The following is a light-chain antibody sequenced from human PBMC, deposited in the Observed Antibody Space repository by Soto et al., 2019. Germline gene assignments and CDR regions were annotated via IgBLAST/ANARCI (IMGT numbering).Light chain of an antibody. J-gene: IGKJ1*01. CDR2: GPS. CDR1: QSVSSSH. V-gene: IGKV3-20*01. Sequence: EIVLTQSPGTLSLSPGERATLSCRASQSVSSSHLAWYQQKPGQAPRLLIFGPSNRATGIPDRFSGSGSGTDFTLTISRLEPEDFAVYYCRQYGNSPTFSQGTKVDIK. CDR3: RQYGNSPT.